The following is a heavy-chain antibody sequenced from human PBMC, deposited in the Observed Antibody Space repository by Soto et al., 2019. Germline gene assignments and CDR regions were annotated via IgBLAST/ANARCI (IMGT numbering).Heavy chain of an antibody. J-gene: IGHJ6*02. Sequence: LRLSCAASGFTFSSYAMHWVRQAPGKGLEWVAVISYDGSNKYYADSVKGRFTISRDNSKNTLYLQMNSLRAEDTAVYYCARDNRYQLLSTPYYYYGMDVWGQGTTVTVSS. CDR3: ARDNRYQLLSTPYYYYGMDV. D-gene: IGHD2-2*01. CDR1: GFTFSSYA. V-gene: IGHV3-30-3*01. CDR2: ISYDGSNK.